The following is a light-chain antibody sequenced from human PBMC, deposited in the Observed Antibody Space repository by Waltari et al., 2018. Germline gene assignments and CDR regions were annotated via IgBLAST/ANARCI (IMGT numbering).Light chain of an antibody. V-gene: IGKV3-11*01. CDR2: DAS. CDR1: QSLTTD. Sequence: EIVLTQSPVTLSLSSGGRATLSCRASQSLTTDLSWYQHRPGQDPRLIIYDASNRAAGIPARFRGSGSGTDFTLTISSLEPEDLAVYFCQQRTEWPRTFGPGTKVEI. CDR3: QQRTEWPRT. J-gene: IGKJ3*01.